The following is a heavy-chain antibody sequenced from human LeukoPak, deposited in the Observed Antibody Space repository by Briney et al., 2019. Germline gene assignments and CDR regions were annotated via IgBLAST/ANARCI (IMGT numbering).Heavy chain of an antibody. CDR2: INHSGST. D-gene: IGHD6-13*01. CDR1: GGSFSGYY. J-gene: IGHJ4*02. Sequence: SETLSLTCAVYGGSFSGYYWSWIRQPPGKGLEWIGEINHSGSTNYNPSLKSRVTISVDKSKNQFSLKLSSVTAADTAVYYCARRTIAALNWGQGTLVTVSS. V-gene: IGHV4-34*01. CDR3: ARRTIAALN.